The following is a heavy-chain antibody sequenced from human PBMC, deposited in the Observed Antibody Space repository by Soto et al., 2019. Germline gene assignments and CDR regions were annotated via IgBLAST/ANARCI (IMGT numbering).Heavy chain of an antibody. J-gene: IGHJ4*02. V-gene: IGHV1-18*01. Sequence: QVQLVQSGAEVKKPGAAVKVSCKASGYTFTTYGMSWVRQAPGQGRDWMGGISTYNGNTKYAERLQGRVTMTTATTESTANMELRSLSSDDPDVYYCARGPTDYYDNSGNYFLDYWGQGTLVTVSS. CDR2: ISTYNGNT. CDR3: ARGPTDYYDNSGNYFLDY. CDR1: GYTFTTYG. D-gene: IGHD3-22*01.